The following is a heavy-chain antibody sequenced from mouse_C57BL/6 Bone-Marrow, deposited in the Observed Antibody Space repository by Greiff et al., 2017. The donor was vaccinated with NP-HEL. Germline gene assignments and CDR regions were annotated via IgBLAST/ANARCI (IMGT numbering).Heavy chain of an antibody. Sequence: QVQLKQSGAELVKPGASVKLSCKASGYTFTEYTIHWVKQRSGQGLEWIGWFYPGSGSIKYNEKFKDKATLTADKSSSTVYMELSRLTSEDSAVYFCARHEGKPSYYREIGYFDVWGTGTTVTVSS. D-gene: IGHD2-12*01. V-gene: IGHV1-62-2*01. CDR2: FYPGSGSI. CDR1: GYTFTEYT. CDR3: ARHEGKPSYYREIGYFDV. J-gene: IGHJ1*03.